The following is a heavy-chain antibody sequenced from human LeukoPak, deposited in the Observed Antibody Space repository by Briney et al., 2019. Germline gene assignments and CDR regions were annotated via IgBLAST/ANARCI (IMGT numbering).Heavy chain of an antibody. D-gene: IGHD2-2*01. CDR3: ARLHCSSTSCYSAFDY. CDR1: GGSIISSDYH. V-gene: IGHV4-39*01. Sequence: SETLSLTCTVSGGSIISSDYHWGWVRQPPGKGLEWIGTISYSGNTDYNPSLRSRVTISVDTSNNQFSLKLTSVTAADTAVYYCARLHCSSTSCYSAFDYWGQGTLVTVSS. J-gene: IGHJ4*02. CDR2: ISYSGNT.